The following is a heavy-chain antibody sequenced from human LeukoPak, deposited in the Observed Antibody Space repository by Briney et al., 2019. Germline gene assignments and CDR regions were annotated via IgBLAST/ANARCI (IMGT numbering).Heavy chain of an antibody. J-gene: IGHJ4*02. D-gene: IGHD5-18*01. V-gene: IGHV4-31*03. Sequence: SETLSLTCTVSGASISGTSYYWTWTRQHPGEGLEWLGFIHFSGSIYYNPSLSSRLIISADTSKNQMSLKLSSVTAADTAVYYCAAGGDTAKGGGYWGQGAQVTVSS. CDR3: AAGGDTAKGGGY. CDR1: GASISGTSYY. CDR2: IHFSGSI.